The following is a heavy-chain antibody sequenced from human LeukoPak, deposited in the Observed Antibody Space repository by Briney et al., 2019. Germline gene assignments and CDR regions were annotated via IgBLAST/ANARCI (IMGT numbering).Heavy chain of an antibody. CDR3: AKLPYDYIWGSYRYFWYFDY. CDR2: ISGSGGST. Sequence: PGGSLRLSCAVSGFTFSSYAMSWVRQAPGKGLEWVSAISGSGGSTYYADSVKGRFTISRDNSKNTLYLQMNSLRAEDTAVYYCAKLPYDYIWGSYRYFWYFDYWGQGTLVTVSS. V-gene: IGHV3-23*01. J-gene: IGHJ4*02. D-gene: IGHD3-16*02. CDR1: GFTFSSYA.